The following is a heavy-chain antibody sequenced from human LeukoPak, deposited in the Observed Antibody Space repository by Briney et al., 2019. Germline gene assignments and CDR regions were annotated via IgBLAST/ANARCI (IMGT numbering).Heavy chain of an antibody. CDR3: ARNPPSS. J-gene: IGHJ5*02. CDR2: FYSGGFT. Sequence: GGSLRLSCAASGFAVSSNYMSWVRQAPGKGLEWVSGFYSGGFTYYADSVRGRFTISRDSSKNTLYLQMNSLRTEDTAVYYCARNPPSSWGQGTLATVSS. V-gene: IGHV3-53*01. D-gene: IGHD6-6*01. CDR1: GFAVSSNY.